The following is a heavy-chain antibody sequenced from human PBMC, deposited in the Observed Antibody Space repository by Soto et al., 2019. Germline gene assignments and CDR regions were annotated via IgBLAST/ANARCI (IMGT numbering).Heavy chain of an antibody. V-gene: IGHV3-30-3*01. CDR1: GFTFSSYA. J-gene: IGHJ3*02. CDR3: ARDHRYCSSTSCYSAFDI. CDR2: ISYDGSNK. D-gene: IGHD2-2*02. Sequence: GGSLRLSCAASGFTFSSYAMHWVRQAPGKGLEWVAVISYDGSNKYYADSVKGRFTISRDNSKNTLYLQMNSLRAEDTAVYYCARDHRYCSSTSCYSAFDIWGQGTMFTVSS.